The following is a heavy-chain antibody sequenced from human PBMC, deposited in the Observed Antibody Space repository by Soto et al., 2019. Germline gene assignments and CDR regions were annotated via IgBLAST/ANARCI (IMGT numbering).Heavy chain of an antibody. V-gene: IGHV1-18*01. CDR3: ARDGGYGAGSYLDY. D-gene: IGHD3-10*01. Sequence: QGQLVQSGAEVKRPGASVKVSCKASGYMFGSYGISWVRQAPGQGLEWMGWISAFNGNTNYPQNLQGRVTMTTDTSTSTAYMELRTLRSDDSAMYHCARDGGYGAGSYLDYWGQGTLVTVSS. J-gene: IGHJ4*02. CDR2: ISAFNGNT. CDR1: GYMFGSYG.